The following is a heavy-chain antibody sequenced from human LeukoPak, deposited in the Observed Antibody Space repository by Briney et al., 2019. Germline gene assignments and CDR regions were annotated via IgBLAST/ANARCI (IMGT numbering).Heavy chain of an antibody. CDR1: GGSISSSSYY. V-gene: IGHV4-39*07. J-gene: IGHJ4*02. D-gene: IGHD4-17*01. CDR2: IYHSGST. CDR3: ARDRPTTVTTGGLDY. Sequence: SETLSLTCTVSGGSISSSSYYWGWIRQPPGKGLEWIGSIYHSGSTYYNPSLKSRVTISVDTSKNQFSLKLSSVTAADTAVYYCARDRPTTVTTGGLDYWGQGTLVTVSS.